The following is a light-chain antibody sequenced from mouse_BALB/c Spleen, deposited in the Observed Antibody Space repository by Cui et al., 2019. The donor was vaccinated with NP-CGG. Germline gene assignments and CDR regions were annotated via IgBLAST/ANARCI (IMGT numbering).Light chain of an antibody. CDR3: ALWYSNHWV. J-gene: IGLJ1*01. Sequence: HAVVTHESARTTSPGETVTLTCRSSTGAVTTGNYANWVQEKPDHLFTGLIGGTNNRTPGVPARFSGSLIGDKAALTITGAQTEDEAIYFCALWYSNHWVFGGGTKLTVL. CDR1: TGAVTTGNY. CDR2: GTN. V-gene: IGLV1*01.